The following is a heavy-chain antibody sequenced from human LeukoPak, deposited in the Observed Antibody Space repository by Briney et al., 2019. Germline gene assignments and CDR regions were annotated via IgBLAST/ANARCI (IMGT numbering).Heavy chain of an antibody. CDR1: GLTFSSYA. CDR2: ISGSGGST. CDR3: ASHYYGSGSYYHYYYYMDV. Sequence: SGGSLRLSCAASGLTFSSYAMSWVRQAPGKGLEWVSAISGSGGSTYYADSVKGRFTISRDNSKNTLYLQMNSLRAEDTAVYYCASHYYGSGSYYHYYYYMDVWGKGTTVTVSS. D-gene: IGHD3-10*01. J-gene: IGHJ6*03. V-gene: IGHV3-23*01.